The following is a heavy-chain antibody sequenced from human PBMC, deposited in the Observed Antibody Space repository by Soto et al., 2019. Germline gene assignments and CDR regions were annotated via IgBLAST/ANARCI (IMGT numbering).Heavy chain of an antibody. CDR2: IRSKGYGGTT. D-gene: IGHD6-13*01. Sequence: ALRLSCTASGFTFGDYAMSWFRQAPGKGLEWVGFIRSKGYGGTTQYAASVKGRFPISRDESKSIAYLQMNSLKPEDTAVYYCTRIRYSSSWPDYWGQGTLVTVSS. CDR3: TRIRYSSSWPDY. J-gene: IGHJ4*02. V-gene: IGHV3-49*03. CDR1: GFTFGDYA.